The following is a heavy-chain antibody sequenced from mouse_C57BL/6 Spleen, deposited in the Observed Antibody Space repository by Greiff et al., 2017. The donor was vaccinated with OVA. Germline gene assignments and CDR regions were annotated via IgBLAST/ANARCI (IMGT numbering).Heavy chain of an antibody. Sequence: EVQLVESGGGLVKPGGSLKLSCAASGFTFSDYGMHWVRQAPEKGLEWVAYISSGSSTIYYADTVKGRFTISRDNAKNTLFLQMTSLRSEDTAMYYCARGYDGYSAWFAYWGQGTLVTVSA. J-gene: IGHJ3*01. CDR3: ARGYDGYSAWFAY. CDR1: GFTFSDYG. V-gene: IGHV5-17*01. CDR2: ISSGSSTI. D-gene: IGHD2-3*01.